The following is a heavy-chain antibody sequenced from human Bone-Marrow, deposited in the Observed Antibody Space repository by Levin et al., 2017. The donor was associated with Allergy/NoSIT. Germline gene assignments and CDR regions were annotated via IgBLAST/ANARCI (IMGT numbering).Heavy chain of an antibody. J-gene: IGHJ4*02. D-gene: IGHD6-13*01. CDR1: GFTFGDYS. Sequence: GGSLRLSCSSSGFTFGDYSMSWFRRAPGKGLEWVGFIRSKAYGGTTQYAEKGRFIISRDDSKSVADLQMNSLKIEDTAVYYCTKGIGAAGAIPADYWGQGTLVTVSS. CDR2: IRSKAYGGTT. V-gene: IGHV3-49*03. CDR3: TKGIGAAGAIPADY.